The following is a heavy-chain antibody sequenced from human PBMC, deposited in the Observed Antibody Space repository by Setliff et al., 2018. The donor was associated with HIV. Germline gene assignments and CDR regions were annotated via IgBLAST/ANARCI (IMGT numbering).Heavy chain of an antibody. CDR3: AGRVYYYDSSGYLREEGFDP. V-gene: IGHV4-39*01. Sequence: SETLSLTCTVSGGSISSSSYYWGWIRQPPGKGLEWIGSIYYSGSTYYNPSLKSRVTISVDTSKNQFSLKLSSVTAADTAVYYCAGRVYYYDSSGYLREEGFDPWGQGTLVTVSS. CDR1: GGSISSSSYY. J-gene: IGHJ5*02. CDR2: IYYSGST. D-gene: IGHD3-22*01.